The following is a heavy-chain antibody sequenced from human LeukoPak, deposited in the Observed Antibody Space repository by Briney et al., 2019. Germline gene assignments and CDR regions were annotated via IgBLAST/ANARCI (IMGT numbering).Heavy chain of an antibody. J-gene: IGHJ5*02. CDR1: GGSISSSSYY. CDR2: IYYSGST. D-gene: IGHD2-2*01. CDR3: ASGLPAARAGWFDP. Sequence: SETLSLTCTVSGGSISSSSYYWGWIRQPPGKGLEWIGSIYYSGSTYYNPSLKSRVTISVDTSKNQFSLKLSSVTAADTAVYYCASGLPAARAGWFDPWGQGTLVTVSS. V-gene: IGHV4-39*07.